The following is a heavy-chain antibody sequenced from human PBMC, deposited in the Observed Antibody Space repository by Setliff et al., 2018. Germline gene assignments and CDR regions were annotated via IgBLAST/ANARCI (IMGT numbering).Heavy chain of an antibody. V-gene: IGHV4-59*08. D-gene: IGHD1-26*01. CDR1: GGSISSSY. J-gene: IGHJ6*03. CDR3: ARAPPNRYSGSYEYYYMDV. Sequence: PSETLSLTCTVSGGSISSSYWSWIRQPPGKGLEWIGYIYSSGSTNNNPSLKSRATISVDTSKNQFSLKLSSVTAADTAVYYCARAPPNRYSGSYEYYYMDVWGKGTTVTVSS. CDR2: IYSSGST.